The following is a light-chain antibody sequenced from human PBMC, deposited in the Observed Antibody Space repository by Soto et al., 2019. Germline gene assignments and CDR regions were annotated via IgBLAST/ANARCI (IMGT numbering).Light chain of an antibody. CDR1: QSVSSSY. CDR2: GAS. Sequence: IMLTQSPGTLSLSPGERVTLSSRASQSVSSSYLAWHQQKPGQAPRLLFYGASSRATGIPDRFSGSGSGTDFILTISRLEPDDFAVYYCQQYGRSPWTFGQGTKVDIK. J-gene: IGKJ1*01. CDR3: QQYGRSPWT. V-gene: IGKV3-20*01.